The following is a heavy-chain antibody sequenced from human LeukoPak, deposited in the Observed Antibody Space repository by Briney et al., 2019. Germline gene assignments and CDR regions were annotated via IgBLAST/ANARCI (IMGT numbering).Heavy chain of an antibody. CDR3: ARVGQYCTGISCFDY. D-gene: IGHD2-8*02. CDR1: GYTFTNYG. J-gene: IGHJ4*02. Sequence: ASVKVSCKASGYTFTNYGIGWVRQAPGQGLEWMGWISAYNGNTDYAQKIQGRVTMTADTSTSTAYMELRSLTSDDTAVYYCARVGQYCTGISCFDYWSRQPWSPSPQ. CDR2: ISAYNGNT. V-gene: IGHV1-18*01.